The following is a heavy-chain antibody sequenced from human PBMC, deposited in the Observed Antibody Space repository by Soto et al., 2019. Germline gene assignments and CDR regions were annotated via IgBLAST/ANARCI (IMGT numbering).Heavy chain of an antibody. D-gene: IGHD1-26*01. J-gene: IGHJ6*02. Sequence: GGSLRLSCAASGFTFSSYSMNWVRQAPGKGLEWVSSISSSSSYIYYADSVKGRFTISRDNAKNSLYLQMNSLRAEDTAVYYCARLGATGAHYYYGMDVWGQGTTVTVSS. CDR2: ISSSSSYI. CDR3: ARLGATGAHYYYGMDV. V-gene: IGHV3-21*01. CDR1: GFTFSSYS.